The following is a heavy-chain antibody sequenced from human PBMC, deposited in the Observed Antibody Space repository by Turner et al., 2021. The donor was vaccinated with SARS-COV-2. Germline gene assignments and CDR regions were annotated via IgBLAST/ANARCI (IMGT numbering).Heavy chain of an antibody. CDR1: GGSISSSTYY. V-gene: IGHV4-39*01. J-gene: IGHJ4*02. Sequence: QLQLQESGPGLVKSSETLSLTCTVSGGSISSSTYYWGWIRQPPGKGLEWIGSVYYSGSTYYNPSLKSRLTISVDTAKNQVSLKLSYVTAADTAVYYCARFEYGYSYSFGFDYWGQGTLVTVSS. CDR3: ARFEYGYSYSFGFDY. CDR2: VYYSGST. D-gene: IGHD5-18*01.